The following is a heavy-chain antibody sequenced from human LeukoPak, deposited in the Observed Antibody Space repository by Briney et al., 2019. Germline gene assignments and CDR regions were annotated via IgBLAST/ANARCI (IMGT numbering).Heavy chain of an antibody. D-gene: IGHD3-10*01. CDR2: ISYDGSHK. J-gene: IGHJ4*02. CDR3: AKDLHYGSADY. Sequence: GGSLRLSCAASGFTFSNYGMHWVRQAPGKGLEWVAVISYDGSHKYYADSVKGRFTISRDNAKNALYLQMNSLRAEDTAVYYCAKDLHYGSADYWGQGTLVTVSS. V-gene: IGHV3-30*18. CDR1: GFTFSNYG.